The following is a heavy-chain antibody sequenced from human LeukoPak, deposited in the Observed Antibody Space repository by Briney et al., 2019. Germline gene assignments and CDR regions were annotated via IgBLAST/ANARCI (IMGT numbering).Heavy chain of an antibody. V-gene: IGHV3-23*01. CDR3: AKGWFGETLHGPHDY. CDR1: EITFSSYA. Sequence: GGSLRLFCAASEITFSSYAMSWVRQAPGKGLEWVSSISASGGLTYYADSVKGRFTISRDNSKSILFLQMNSLTVEDTAVYFWAKGWFGETLHGPHDYWGQGPLVTVSS. J-gene: IGHJ4*02. D-gene: IGHD3-10*01. CDR2: ISASGGLT.